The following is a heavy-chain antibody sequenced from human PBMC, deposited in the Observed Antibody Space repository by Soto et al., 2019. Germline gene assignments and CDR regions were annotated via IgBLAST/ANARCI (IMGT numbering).Heavy chain of an antibody. CDR3: ARVPGTTIDYYYYGMDV. CDR1: GFTFSSYW. Sequence: SGGSLRLSCAASGFTFSSYWMSWARQAPGKGLEWVANIKQDGSEKYYVDSVKGRFTISRDNAKNSLYLQMNSLRAEDTAVYYCARVPGTTIDYYYYGMDVWGQGTTVTVSS. J-gene: IGHJ6*02. CDR2: IKQDGSEK. D-gene: IGHD1-7*01. V-gene: IGHV3-7*01.